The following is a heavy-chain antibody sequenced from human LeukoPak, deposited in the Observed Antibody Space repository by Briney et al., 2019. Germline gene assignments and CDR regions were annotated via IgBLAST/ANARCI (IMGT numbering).Heavy chain of an antibody. Sequence: SETLSLTCAVYSGSFSGYYWSWIRQPPGKGLEWIGEINHSGSTNYNPSLKSRVTISVDTSKNQFSLKLSSVTAADTAVYYCARLRLTGYYNYYYYGMDVWGQGTTVTVSS. CDR2: INHSGST. CDR1: SGSFSGYY. V-gene: IGHV4-34*01. J-gene: IGHJ6*02. D-gene: IGHD3-9*01. CDR3: ARLRLTGYYNYYYYGMDV.